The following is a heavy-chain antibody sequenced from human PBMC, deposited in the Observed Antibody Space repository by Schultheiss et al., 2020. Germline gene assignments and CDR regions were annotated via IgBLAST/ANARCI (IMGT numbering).Heavy chain of an antibody. CDR3: ARENRSTIFGVVVDVYFDY. Sequence: SATLSLTCTVSGGSISSGGYYWSWIRQPAGKVLEWIGRIYTSGSTNYNPSLKSRVTISVDTSKNQFSLKLSSVTAADTAVYYCARENRSTIFGVVVDVYFDYWCEGALVTGSS. CDR2: IYTSGST. J-gene: IGHJ4*02. D-gene: IGHD3-3*01. V-gene: IGHV4-61*02. CDR1: GGSISSGGYY.